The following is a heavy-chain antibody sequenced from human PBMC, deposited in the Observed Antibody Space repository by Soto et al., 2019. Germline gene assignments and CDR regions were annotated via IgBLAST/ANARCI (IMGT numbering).Heavy chain of an antibody. CDR2: IKQDGSEK. CDR1: GFIFGNFW. CDR3: AIVVYSNGWIFDY. D-gene: IGHD6-19*01. Sequence: PGGSLRLSCAASGFIFGNFWMSWVRQAPGKGLEWVANIKQDGSEKYYVDSVKGRFTLSRDNAKNSLHLQMNSLKAEDTAMYLCAIVVYSNGWIFDYWGQGTLVTVSS. J-gene: IGHJ4*01. V-gene: IGHV3-7*01.